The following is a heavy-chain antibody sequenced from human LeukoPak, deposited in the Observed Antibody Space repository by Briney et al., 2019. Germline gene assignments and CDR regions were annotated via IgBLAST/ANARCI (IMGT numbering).Heavy chain of an antibody. D-gene: IGHD3-10*01. CDR2: INPNSGGT. CDR3: ARVLYTLWFGEPIDDSFDY. CDR1: GYTFTGYY. Sequence: ASVKVSCKASGYTFTGYYMHWVRQAPGQGLEWMGWINPNSGGTNYAQKFQGRVTMTRDTPISTAYMELSRLRSDDTAVYYCARVLYTLWFGEPIDDSFDYWGQGTLVTVSS. V-gene: IGHV1-2*02. J-gene: IGHJ4*02.